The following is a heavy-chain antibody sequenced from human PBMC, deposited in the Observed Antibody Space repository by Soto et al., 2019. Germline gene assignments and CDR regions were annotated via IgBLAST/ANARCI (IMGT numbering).Heavy chain of an antibody. CDR2: ISNSGST. Sequence: SETLSLTCTGAGGSVTSDEDYWTWIRQSPGKGLEWIGYISNSGSTGYNPSLKTRLSMSVDRSKNQFTLRLTSVTAADTAVYFCATESGSTYGYFDHWGQGTQVTVSS. CDR1: GGSVTSDEDY. CDR3: ATESGSTYGYFDH. V-gene: IGHV4-30-4*01. J-gene: IGHJ4*02. D-gene: IGHD5-18*01.